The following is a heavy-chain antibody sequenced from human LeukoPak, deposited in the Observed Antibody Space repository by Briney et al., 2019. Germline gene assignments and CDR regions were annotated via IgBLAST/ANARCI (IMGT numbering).Heavy chain of an antibody. Sequence: ASVKVSCKASGYTFTSYAMHWVRQAPGQRLEWMGWINPNSGGTNYAQKFQGWVTMTRDTSISTAYMELSRLRSDDTAVYYCARDVVGRGYCSGGTCFPDYYGMDVWGQGTTVTVSS. V-gene: IGHV1-2*04. J-gene: IGHJ6*02. CDR2: INPNSGGT. CDR3: ARDVVGRGYCSGGTCFPDYYGMDV. CDR1: GYTFTSYA. D-gene: IGHD2-15*01.